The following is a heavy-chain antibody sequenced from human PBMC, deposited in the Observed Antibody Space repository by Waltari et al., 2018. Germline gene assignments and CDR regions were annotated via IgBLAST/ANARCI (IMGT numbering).Heavy chain of an antibody. CDR1: GGSISSYY. Sequence: QVQLQESGSGLVKPSETLSLTCTVSGGSISSYYWSWIRQPPGKGLEWIGYIYYSGSTNYNPSLKSRVTIAVDTSKNQFSLKLSSVTAADTAVYYCAGGDYYDSSGYFDYWGQGTLVTVSS. J-gene: IGHJ4*02. D-gene: IGHD3-22*01. CDR3: AGGDYYDSSGYFDY. V-gene: IGHV4-59*01. CDR2: IYYSGST.